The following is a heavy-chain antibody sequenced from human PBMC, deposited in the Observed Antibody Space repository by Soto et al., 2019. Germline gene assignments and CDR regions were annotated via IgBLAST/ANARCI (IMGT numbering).Heavy chain of an antibody. CDR2: ISGSGGST. Sequence: PGGSLRLSCAASGFTFSSYAMSWVRQAPGKGLEWVSAISGSGGSTYYADSVKGRFTISRDNSKNTLYLQMNSLRAEDTAVYYCAKMVHRFGELSPFDYCGQGTLVTVYS. V-gene: IGHV3-23*01. CDR1: GFTFSSYA. D-gene: IGHD3-10*01. J-gene: IGHJ4*02. CDR3: AKMVHRFGELSPFDY.